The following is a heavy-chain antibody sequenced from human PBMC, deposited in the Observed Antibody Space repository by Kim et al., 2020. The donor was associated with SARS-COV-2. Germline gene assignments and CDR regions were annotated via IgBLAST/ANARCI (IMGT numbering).Heavy chain of an antibody. CDR2: IYPGDSDT. V-gene: IGHV5-51*01. J-gene: IGHJ4*02. CDR1: GYSFTSYW. D-gene: IGHD3-16*01. Sequence: GESLKISCKGSGYSFTSYWIGWVRQMPGKGLEWMGIIYPGDSDTRYSPSFQGQVTITADKSISTAYLQWSSLKASDTAMYYCARLVDTDRGLRHYDYWGQGTLVTVSS. CDR3: ARLVDTDRGLRHYDY.